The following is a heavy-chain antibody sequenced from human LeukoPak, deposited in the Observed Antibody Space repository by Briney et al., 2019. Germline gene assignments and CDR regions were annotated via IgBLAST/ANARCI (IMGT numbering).Heavy chain of an antibody. J-gene: IGHJ3*02. CDR3: AREEVVGATAIAFDI. D-gene: IGHD1-26*01. CDR2: ISYDGTSK. Sequence: GGSLRLSCAASGFTLSSYAMHWVRQAPGKGLEWVAVISYDGTSKYYADSVKGRFTISRDNSQDMLYLQMNSRKSAACQVYYCAREEVVGATAIAFDIWGQGTMVTVSS. CDR1: GFTLSSYA. V-gene: IGHV3-30*04.